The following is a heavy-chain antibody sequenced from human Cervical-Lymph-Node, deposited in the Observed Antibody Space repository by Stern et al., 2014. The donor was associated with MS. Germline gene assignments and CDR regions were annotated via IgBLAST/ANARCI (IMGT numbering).Heavy chain of an antibody. D-gene: IGHD2-8*02. CDR3: AKHACTGAACPFDL. CDR2: VYYSGAT. CDR1: GDSISSYTHY. V-gene: IGHV4-39*01. Sequence: QLQLQESGPGLVKPSETLSLTCAVSGDSISSYTHYWAWIRQPPGKGLEWIGSVYYSGATYYKPPHKIPVTISVDTSKNPFPLGLNSVTAADTAVYYCAKHACTGAACPFDLWGQGTLVTVSS. J-gene: IGHJ4*02.